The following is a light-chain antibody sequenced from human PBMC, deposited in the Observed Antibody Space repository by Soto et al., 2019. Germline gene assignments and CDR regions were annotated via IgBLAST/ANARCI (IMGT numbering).Light chain of an antibody. Sequence: EIVLTQSPATLSLSPGERATLSCRASQSVSSYLAWYQQKPGQAPRLLIYDASNRATGIPARFSGSGSGTDFTLTISSLEPEDFAVYYCQQRSNCPPYTFGQGTKVDIK. CDR2: DAS. CDR3: QQRSNCPPYT. V-gene: IGKV3-11*01. J-gene: IGKJ2*01. CDR1: QSVSSY.